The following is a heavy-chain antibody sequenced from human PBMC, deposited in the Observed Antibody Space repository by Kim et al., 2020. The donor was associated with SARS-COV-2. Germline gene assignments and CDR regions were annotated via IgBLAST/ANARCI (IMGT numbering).Heavy chain of an antibody. CDR2: ST. CDR3: ARDYSSSLAD. D-gene: IGHD6-6*01. J-gene: IGHJ4*02. Sequence: STSYAQKFQGRVTMTRDTSTSTVYMELSSLGSEDTAVYYCARDYSSSLADWGQGTLVTVSS. V-gene: IGHV1-46*01.